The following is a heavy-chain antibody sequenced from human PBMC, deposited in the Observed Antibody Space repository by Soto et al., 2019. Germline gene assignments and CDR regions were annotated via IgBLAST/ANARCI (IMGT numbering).Heavy chain of an antibody. D-gene: IGHD3-16*01. Sequence: XVKVSCRASGGTFSSYTISWVRHAPGQGLEWMGRIIPILGIANYAQKFQGRVTITADKSTSTAYMELSSLRSEDTAVYYCARSDYGIYWYFDLWGRGTLVTVSS. CDR2: IIPILGIA. V-gene: IGHV1-69*02. CDR3: ARSDYGIYWYFDL. CDR1: GGTFSSYT. J-gene: IGHJ2*01.